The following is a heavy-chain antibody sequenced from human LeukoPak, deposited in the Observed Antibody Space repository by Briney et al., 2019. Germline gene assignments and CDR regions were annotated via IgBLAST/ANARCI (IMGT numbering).Heavy chain of an antibody. CDR2: IGTAGDT. V-gene: IGHV3-13*01. CDR1: GFTFSDYD. Sequence: GGSLRLSCAASGFTFSDYDMHWVRQATGKGLAWVSAIGTAGDTYYTGSVKGRFTISRENAKNSLYLQMNSLRAGDTAVYYCARVAKERVGGVYYFDYWGQGTLVTVSS. J-gene: IGHJ4*02. D-gene: IGHD1-1*01. CDR3: ARVAKERVGGVYYFDY.